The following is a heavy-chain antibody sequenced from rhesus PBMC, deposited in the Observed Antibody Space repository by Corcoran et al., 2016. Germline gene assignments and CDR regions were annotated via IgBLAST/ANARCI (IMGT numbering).Heavy chain of an antibody. V-gene: IGHV4-99*01. CDR3: ARLAAAGSIFDY. J-gene: IGHJ4*01. CDR2: ISGSSGST. Sequence: QVQLQESGPGLVKPSETLSLTCAVSGYSIRRGYYWGWIRLPPGKGLEYFGYISGSSGSTYYNPSLKSRVTISKDTSKNQFSLKLSSVTAADTAVYYCARLAAAGSIFDYWGQGVLVTVSS. D-gene: IGHD6-31*01. CDR1: GYSIRRGYY.